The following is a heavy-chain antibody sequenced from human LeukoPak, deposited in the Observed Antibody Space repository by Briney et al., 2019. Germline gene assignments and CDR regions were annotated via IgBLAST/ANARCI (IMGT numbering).Heavy chain of an antibody. CDR1: GFAFSSHW. CDR2: VKNDGSST. Sequence: GGSLRLSCAASGFAFSSHWMHWVRQAPGKGLVWVSHVKNDGSSTNYADSVRGRFTISRDNAKNTLYLQMSSLRAEDTAVYYCARGNDYWSGYSDYWGQGARVTLSS. D-gene: IGHD3-3*01. CDR3: ARGNDYWSGYSDY. J-gene: IGHJ4*02. V-gene: IGHV3-74*01.